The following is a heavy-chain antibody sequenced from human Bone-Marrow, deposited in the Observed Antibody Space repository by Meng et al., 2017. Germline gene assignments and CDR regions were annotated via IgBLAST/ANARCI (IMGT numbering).Heavy chain of an antibody. CDR1: GGTFSSYA. CDR3: ARVAAGTSIYFDY. D-gene: IGHD6-13*01. CDR2: IIPIFGTA. Sequence: QVQAVRPGAEGKKPGSSGKVSCKASGGTFSSYAISWVRQAPGQGLEWMGGIIPIFGTANYAQKFQGRVTITADESTSTAYMELSSLRSEDTAVYYCARVAAGTSIYFDYWGQGTLVTVSS. V-gene: IGHV1-69*01. J-gene: IGHJ4*02.